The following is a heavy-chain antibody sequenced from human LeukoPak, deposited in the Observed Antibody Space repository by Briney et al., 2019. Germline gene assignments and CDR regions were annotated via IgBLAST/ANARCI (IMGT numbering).Heavy chain of an antibody. D-gene: IGHD6-19*01. CDR2: ISSNGDRT. J-gene: IGHJ4*02. V-gene: IGHV3-64D*06. Sequence: PGGSLRLSCSASGFTFSSYYMHWVRQAPGQGLEYIATISSNGDRTNYADSMKGRLAISRDNSKNTLYLQMSSVRAEDTAVYYCAKGVDSSGWGVGYWGQGTLVTVSS. CDR3: AKGVDSSGWGVGY. CDR1: GFTFSSYY.